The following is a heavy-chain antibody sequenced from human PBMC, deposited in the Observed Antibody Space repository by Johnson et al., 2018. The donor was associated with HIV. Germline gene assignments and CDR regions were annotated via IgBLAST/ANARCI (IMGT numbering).Heavy chain of an antibody. D-gene: IGHD3-3*01. CDR1: GFSSRSYD. V-gene: IGHV3-13*01. Sequence: VQLVESGGGLVQPGGSLRLSCAASGFSSRSYDMHWVRQRTGKGLEWVSGIGTAGDTYYPASVKGRFTISRDNSNLYLEMNSLRVEDTAVYYCVKDLGLQFMEWSTAPADAFHIWGQGTMVTVSS. CDR2: IGTAGDT. J-gene: IGHJ3*02. CDR3: VKDLGLQFMEWSTAPADAFHI.